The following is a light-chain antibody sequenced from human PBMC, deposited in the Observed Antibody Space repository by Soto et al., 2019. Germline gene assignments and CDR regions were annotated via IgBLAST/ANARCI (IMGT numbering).Light chain of an antibody. V-gene: IGKV3-11*01. CDR3: QQRSGWRRT. CDR2: GAS. Sequence: EIVLTQSPPTLSLSPGESATLSCRASQSVSGYLAWFQQKPGQAPRLLIYGASNSATGIPATFSGSGSGTDFTLTISSLEPEDFAVYYCQQRSGWRRTFGQGTKLEI. CDR1: QSVSGY. J-gene: IGKJ2*01.